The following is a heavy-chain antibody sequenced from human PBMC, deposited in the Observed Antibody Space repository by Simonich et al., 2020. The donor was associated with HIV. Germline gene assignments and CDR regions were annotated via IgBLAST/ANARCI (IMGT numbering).Heavy chain of an antibody. CDR2: ISSSSSYI. Sequence: EVQLVESGGGLVQPGGSLRLSCAASGFTFSSYSMNWVRQAPGKGLEWVSSISSSSSYIYYAASVKGRFTIARDNAKNSLYLKMNSLRAEDTAVYYCARDGRKGSSTSCSDYWGQGTLVTVSS. V-gene: IGHV3-21*01. CDR3: ARDGRKGSSTSCSDY. D-gene: IGHD2-2*01. CDR1: GFTFSSYS. J-gene: IGHJ4*02.